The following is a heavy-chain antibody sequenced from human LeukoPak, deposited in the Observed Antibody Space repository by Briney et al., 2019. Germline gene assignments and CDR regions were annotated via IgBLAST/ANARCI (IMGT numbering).Heavy chain of an antibody. J-gene: IGHJ6*03. Sequence: KPSETLSLTCTVSGGSISSSGYYWGWIRQPPGKGLEWIGTIHYSGSTYYNPSLKSRVTISVDTSKNQFSLKLSSVTAADTAVYYCARDPRSGKDYYYYYMDVWGKGTTVTVSS. CDR3: ARDPRSGKDYYYYYMDV. V-gene: IGHV4-39*07. CDR2: IHYSGST. CDR1: GGSISSSGYY.